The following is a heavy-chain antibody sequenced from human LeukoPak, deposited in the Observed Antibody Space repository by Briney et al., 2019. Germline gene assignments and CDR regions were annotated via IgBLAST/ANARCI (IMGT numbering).Heavy chain of an antibody. CDR3: AKAFAWNYADY. CDR2: ISYDGSNK. CDR1: GFTFSSYG. Sequence: PGRSLRLSCAASGFTFSSYGMHWVRQAPGKGLEWVAVISYDGSNKYYADSVKGRFTISRDNSKNTLYLQMNSLRAEDTAVYYCAKAFAWNYADYWGQGTLVTASS. J-gene: IGHJ4*02. D-gene: IGHD1-7*01. V-gene: IGHV3-30*18.